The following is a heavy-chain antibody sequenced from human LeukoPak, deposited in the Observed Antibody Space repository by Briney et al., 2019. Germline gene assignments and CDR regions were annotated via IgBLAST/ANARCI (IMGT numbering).Heavy chain of an antibody. Sequence: PGGSLRLSCAASGFTFSSYEMNWVRQAPGKGLEWVSYISSSGSTIYCADSVKGRFTISRDNAKNSLYLQMNSLRAEDTAVYYCARGGCSGGSCYSGFDYWGQGTLVTVSS. V-gene: IGHV3-48*03. D-gene: IGHD2-15*01. CDR1: GFTFSSYE. J-gene: IGHJ4*02. CDR3: ARGGCSGGSCYSGFDY. CDR2: ISSSGSTI.